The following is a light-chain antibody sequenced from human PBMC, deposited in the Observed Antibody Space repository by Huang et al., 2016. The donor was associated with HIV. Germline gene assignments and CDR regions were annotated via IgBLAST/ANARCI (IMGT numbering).Light chain of an antibody. J-gene: IGKJ2*01. CDR1: QSIITH. CDR2: STS. CDR3: QQYHRWPPYT. Sequence: EIVMTQSPATLSVFPGERATLSCRASQSIITHLAWYQQRPGQAPRLLISSTSTRATGIPARVSGSGSGTEFTLTISSLQSEDSAVYYCQQYHRWPPYTFGQGTKLEIK. V-gene: IGKV3-15*01.